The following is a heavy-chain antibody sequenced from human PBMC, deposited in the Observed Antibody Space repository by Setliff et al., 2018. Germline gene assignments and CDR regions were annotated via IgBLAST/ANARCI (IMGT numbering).Heavy chain of an antibody. CDR2: ISAHTGNT. J-gene: IGHJ3*02. CDR1: GYTFSDYG. D-gene: IGHD6-19*01. CDR3: SRRPIALAGYRKGAFDI. V-gene: IGHV1-18*01. Sequence: ASVKVSCKTSGYTFSDYGIAWVRQAPGQGLEWMGWISAHTGNTFYSPKFHGRLTLTTDTSTRTAYMQLRSLDSDDTAVYYCSRRPIALAGYRKGAFDIWGQGTMVTVSS.